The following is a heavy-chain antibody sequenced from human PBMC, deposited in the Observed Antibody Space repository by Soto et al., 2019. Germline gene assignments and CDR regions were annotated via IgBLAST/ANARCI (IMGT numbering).Heavy chain of an antibody. Sequence: PGGSLRLSCAASGFTFSAYGIHWVRQAPGKGLEWVAVISHDGSNTNYADSVKGRFTFSRDNSKDTVYLQMNSLRAEDTAVYYCATMVTRDAFDIWGQGTMVTVSS. V-gene: IGHV3-30*03. CDR1: GFTFSAYG. D-gene: IGHD5-18*01. CDR3: ATMVTRDAFDI. CDR2: ISHDGSNT. J-gene: IGHJ3*02.